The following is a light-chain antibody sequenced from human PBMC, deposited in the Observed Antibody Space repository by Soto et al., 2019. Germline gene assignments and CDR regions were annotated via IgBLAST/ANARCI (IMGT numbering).Light chain of an antibody. Sequence: DIQMTQSPSSVSASVGDRVTITCRARQDISRWVAWYQQKPGRAPKLLLYAASTLHTGAPSRFSGSGSGTDFPPLITSLQPEDFANYFWQQAIRLHLTFGGGTKVEIK. J-gene: IGKJ4*01. CDR3: QQAIRLHLT. CDR1: QDISRW. V-gene: IGKV1-12*01. CDR2: AAS.